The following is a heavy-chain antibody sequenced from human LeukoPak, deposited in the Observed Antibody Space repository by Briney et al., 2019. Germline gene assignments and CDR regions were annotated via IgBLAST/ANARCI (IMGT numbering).Heavy chain of an antibody. V-gene: IGHV1-18*01. CDR3: YYYDSSGYGNFDY. Sequence: ASVKVSCKASGYTFTSYGISWVRQAPGQGLEWMGWISAYNGNTNYAQKLQGRVTITADKSTSTAYMELSSLRSEDTAVYYCYYYDSSGYGNFDYWGQGTLVTVSS. CDR1: GYTFTSYG. D-gene: IGHD3-22*01. J-gene: IGHJ4*02. CDR2: ISAYNGNT.